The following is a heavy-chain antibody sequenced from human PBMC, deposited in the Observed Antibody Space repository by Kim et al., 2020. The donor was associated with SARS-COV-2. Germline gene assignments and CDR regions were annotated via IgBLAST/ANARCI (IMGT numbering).Heavy chain of an antibody. Sequence: GESLKISCKGSGYSVTSYWIGWVRQMPGKGLEWMGIIYPGDSDTRYSPSFQGQVTISAAKSISTAYLQWSSLKASDTAMYYCARAFDGSGSYLDDYYYYYGMDVWGQGTAVTVSS. CDR2: IYPGDSDT. J-gene: IGHJ6*02. CDR3: ARAFDGSGSYLDDYYYYYGMDV. D-gene: IGHD3-10*01. V-gene: IGHV5-51*01. CDR1: GYSVTSYW.